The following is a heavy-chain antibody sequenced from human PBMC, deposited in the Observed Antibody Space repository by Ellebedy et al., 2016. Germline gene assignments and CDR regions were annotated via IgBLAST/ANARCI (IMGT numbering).Heavy chain of an antibody. J-gene: IGHJ4*02. CDR2: INHSGST. Sequence: SETLSLTCAVYGGSFSGYYWSWIRQPPGKGLEWIGEINHSGSTNCNPSLKSRVTISVDTSKNQFSLKLSSVTAADTAVYYCARMGSGWQFDYWGQGTLVTVSS. CDR1: GGSFSGYY. V-gene: IGHV4-34*01. D-gene: IGHD6-19*01. CDR3: ARMGSGWQFDY.